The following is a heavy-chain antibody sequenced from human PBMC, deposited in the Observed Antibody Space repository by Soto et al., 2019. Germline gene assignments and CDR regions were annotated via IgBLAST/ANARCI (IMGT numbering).Heavy chain of an antibody. Sequence: QVQLVESGGGVVQPGRSLRLSCAASGFTFSSYSMHWVRQAPGKGLEWGAVISSDESNKYSADFVKGRFTISRDNSKNTLYLQMNSLRPDDTAVYYCACGYWLDYWGQGTRVTVSS. J-gene: IGHJ4*02. CDR3: ACGYWLDY. CDR2: ISSDESNK. D-gene: IGHD3-22*01. CDR1: GFTFSSYS. V-gene: IGHV3-30*03.